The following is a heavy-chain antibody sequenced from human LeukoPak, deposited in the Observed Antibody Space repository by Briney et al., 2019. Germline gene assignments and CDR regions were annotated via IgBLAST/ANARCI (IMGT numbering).Heavy chain of an antibody. V-gene: IGHV4-4*07. CDR1: GGSISSYY. CDR3: AREGIAASRYFQH. CDR2: IYTSGST. D-gene: IGHD6-13*01. J-gene: IGHJ1*01. Sequence: PSETLSLTCTVSGGSISSYYWSWIRQPAGKGLEWIGRIYTSGSTNHNPSLKSRVTISVDKSKNQFSLKLSSVTAADTAVYYCAREGIAASRYFQHWGQGTLVTVSS.